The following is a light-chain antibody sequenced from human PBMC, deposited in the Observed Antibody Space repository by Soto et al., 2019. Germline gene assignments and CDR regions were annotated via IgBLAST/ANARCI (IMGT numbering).Light chain of an antibody. V-gene: IGLV2-14*01. CDR2: DVS. Sequence: QAVVTQPASVSGSPGQSITISCAGTSSDVGGYTYVSWYQQHPGKAPKLMIYDVSNRPSGVSNRFSGSKSGNTASLTISGLQAEDEADYYCTSYTSSGTPYVFGGGTKLTVL. CDR3: TSYTSSGTPYV. J-gene: IGLJ1*01. CDR1: SSDVGGYTY.